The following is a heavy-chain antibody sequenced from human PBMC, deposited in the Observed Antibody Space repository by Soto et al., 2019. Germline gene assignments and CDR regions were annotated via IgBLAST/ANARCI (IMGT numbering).Heavy chain of an antibody. CDR2: MNPNSGNT. J-gene: IGHJ4*02. D-gene: IGHD3-22*01. Sequence: QVQLVQSGAEVKKPGASVKVSCKASGYTFTSYDINWVRQATGQGLEWMGWMNPNSGNTGYAQRFQGRVTLTRNTSISTAYMELSSLRSEDTAVYYCARGGTYYYDSSGRGFDYWGQGTLVSVSS. CDR3: ARGGTYYYDSSGRGFDY. CDR1: GYTFTSYD. V-gene: IGHV1-8*01.